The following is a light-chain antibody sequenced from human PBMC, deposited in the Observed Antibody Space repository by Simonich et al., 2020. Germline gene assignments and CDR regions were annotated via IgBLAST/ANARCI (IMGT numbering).Light chain of an antibody. CDR2: EGS. V-gene: IGLV2-23*01. CDR3: CSYAGSSTWV. CDR1: SSDVGGYNY. Sequence: QSALTQPRSVSGSPGQSVTISCTGTSSDVGGYNYVSWYQQHPGKAPKLMMYEGSNRPSGVSNRFSGSKSGNTASLTISGLQAEDEADYYCCSYAGSSTWVFGGGTKLTVL. J-gene: IGLJ2*01.